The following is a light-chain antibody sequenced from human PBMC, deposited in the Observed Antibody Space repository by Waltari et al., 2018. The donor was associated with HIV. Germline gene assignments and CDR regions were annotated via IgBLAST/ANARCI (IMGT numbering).Light chain of an antibody. J-gene: IGLJ3*02. CDR3: AAWDDSLSGRDWV. Sequence: QSVLTQPPSASGTPGQRVTLSCSGSSSNIGNNYVYWYPQLPGTAPKLLIYRNNQRPSGVPDRFSGSKSGTSASLAISGLRSEDEADYYCAAWDDSLSGRDWVFGGGTKLTVL. V-gene: IGLV1-47*01. CDR2: RNN. CDR1: SSNIGNNY.